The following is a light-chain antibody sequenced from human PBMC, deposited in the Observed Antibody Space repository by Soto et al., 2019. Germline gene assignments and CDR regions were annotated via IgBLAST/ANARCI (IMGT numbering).Light chain of an antibody. V-gene: IGKV2-30*01. CDR2: KVS. CDR1: QSLLYSNGNTY. Sequence: EVVMTQSPLSLPVTLGQAASISCRSSQSLLYSNGNTYLSWFHQRQGQSPRRXIYKVSNRESGVQDRFSGSGSVTDFTLKISRVEAEDVGIYYCMQGTHWPPTFGQGTKVDIK. J-gene: IGKJ1*01. CDR3: MQGTHWPPT.